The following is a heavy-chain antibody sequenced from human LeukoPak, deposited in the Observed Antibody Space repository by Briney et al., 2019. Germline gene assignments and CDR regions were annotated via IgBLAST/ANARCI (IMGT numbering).Heavy chain of an antibody. CDR3: ARPGAPALFGEFSGLTNWFDP. D-gene: IGHD3-10*02. Sequence: PGGSLRLSCAASGFTFGRYYMHWVRQAPGKGLVWVSRINSDGSSTTYADSVRGRFTISRDNAKNTLYLQMNSLRAEDTAVYYCARPGAPALFGEFSGLTNWFDPWGQGTLVTVSS. V-gene: IGHV3-74*01. CDR2: INSDGSST. J-gene: IGHJ5*02. CDR1: GFTFGRYY.